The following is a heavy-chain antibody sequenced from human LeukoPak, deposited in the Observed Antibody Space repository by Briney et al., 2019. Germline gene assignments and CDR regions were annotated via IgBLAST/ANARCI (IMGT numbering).Heavy chain of an antibody. Sequence: SETLSLTCTASGDSISSYYWSWIRQPPGKGLEWIEYIDYSGSTNYNPSLKSRVTISVDTSKNQFSLKLSSVTAADTAVYYCAIAGYCSGGSCYSARPGVALNWFDSWGQGTLVTVSS. D-gene: IGHD2-15*01. J-gene: IGHJ5*01. V-gene: IGHV4-59*01. CDR3: AIAGYCSGGSCYSARPGVALNWFDS. CDR2: IDYSGST. CDR1: GDSISSYY.